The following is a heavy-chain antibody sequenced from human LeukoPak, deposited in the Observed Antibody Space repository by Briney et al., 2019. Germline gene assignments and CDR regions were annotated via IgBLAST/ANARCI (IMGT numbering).Heavy chain of an antibody. CDR1: GGTFSSYT. Sequence: VASVKVSCXASGGTFSSYTISWVRQAPGQGLEWMGWISAYNGNTNYAQKLQGRVTMTTDTSTSTAYMELSSLRYDDTAVYYCSRAYEYGWFDPWGQGTLVTVSS. J-gene: IGHJ5*02. CDR2: ISAYNGNT. D-gene: IGHD4/OR15-4a*01. CDR3: SRAYEYGWFDP. V-gene: IGHV1-18*01.